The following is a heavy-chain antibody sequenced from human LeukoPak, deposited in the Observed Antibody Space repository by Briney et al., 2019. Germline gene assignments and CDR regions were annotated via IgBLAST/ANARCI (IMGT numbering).Heavy chain of an antibody. CDR2: IIPIFGTA. CDR3: ARDHYDFWSGYYRY. CDR1: GGTFSSYA. V-gene: IGHV1-69*05. D-gene: IGHD3-3*01. J-gene: IGHJ4*02. Sequence: GASVKVSCTASGGTFSSYAISWVRQAPGQGLEWMGGIIPIFGTANYAQKFQGRVTITTDESTSTAYMELSSLRSEDTAVYYCARDHYDFWSGYYRYWGQGTLVTVSS.